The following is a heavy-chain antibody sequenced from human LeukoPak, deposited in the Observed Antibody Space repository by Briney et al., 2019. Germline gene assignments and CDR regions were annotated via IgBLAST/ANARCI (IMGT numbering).Heavy chain of an antibody. CDR1: GFIFRNYA. CDR3: AKNGRDDHDKYFFDF. CDR2: ISGSGVGT. D-gene: IGHD3-9*01. J-gene: IGHJ4*02. Sequence: PGGSLRLSCAGSGFIFRNYAMSWVRQAPGMGLEWVSAISGSGVGTNYADSVKGRFTISRDNSKNTLYLQMNRLRAEDTAVYYCAKNGRDDHDKYFFDFWGQGTQVTVSS. V-gene: IGHV3-23*01.